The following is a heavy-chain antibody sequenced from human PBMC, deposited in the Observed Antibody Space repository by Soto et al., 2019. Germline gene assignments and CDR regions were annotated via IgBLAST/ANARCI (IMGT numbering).Heavy chain of an antibody. D-gene: IGHD6-19*01. J-gene: IGHJ4*02. CDR3: VKRSYGSGPPY. CDR1: GFTFSTSN. V-gene: IGHV3-48*01. CDR2: ISSSGAAI. Sequence: EVQLEETGGGLVQPGWSLRLSCAASGFTFSTSNMMWVRQAPGKGLEWISFISSSGAAIFYADSVRGRFTISRDNGKSSLFLQMNSLRGEETAVYYCVKRSYGSGPPYWGKGTMVTVSS.